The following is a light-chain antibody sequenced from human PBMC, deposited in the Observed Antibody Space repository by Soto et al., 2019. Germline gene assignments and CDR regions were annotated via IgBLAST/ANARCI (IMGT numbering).Light chain of an antibody. J-gene: IGKJ2*01. CDR3: LQDYSYPRT. Sequence: AIQMTQSPSSLSASVGDRVTITCRASQGIRNDLGWYRQKAGKAPKLLLYAASSLQSGVPSRFSGSGSGTDFTLTIYSLQPEDSATYFCLQDYSYPRTFGQGTKLEIK. CDR1: QGIRND. CDR2: AAS. V-gene: IGKV1-6*01.